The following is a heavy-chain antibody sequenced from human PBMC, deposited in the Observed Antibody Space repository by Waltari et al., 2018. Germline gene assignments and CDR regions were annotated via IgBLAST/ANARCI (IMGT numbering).Heavy chain of an antibody. Sequence: QVQLVQSGAEVKKPGASVKVACTASGYSFSDSFIHWVRQAPGQGLEFMGWIDPDAGGTNYPQRFQGRVAMTSDASISTVYMELSGLRSDDTAVYYCARDFSYGSVDYWGQGTLVTVSS. CDR2: IDPDAGGT. V-gene: IGHV1-2*02. J-gene: IGHJ4*02. CDR1: GYSFSDSF. D-gene: IGHD5-18*01. CDR3: ARDFSYGSVDY.